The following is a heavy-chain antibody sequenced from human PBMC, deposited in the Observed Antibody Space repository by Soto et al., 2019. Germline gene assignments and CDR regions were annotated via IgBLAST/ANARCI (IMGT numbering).Heavy chain of an antibody. J-gene: IGHJ4*02. CDR1: GGSISSSSYY. D-gene: IGHD3-10*01. V-gene: IGHV4-39*01. Sequence: QLQLQESGPGLVKPSETLSLTCTVSGGSISSSSYYWGWIRQPPGKGLEWIGSTYYSGSTYYNPSLKSRVTISVDTSKNQFSLKLSSVTAADTAVYYCARHPRYGSGSHGFDYWGQGTLVTVSS. CDR3: ARHPRYGSGSHGFDY. CDR2: TYYSGST.